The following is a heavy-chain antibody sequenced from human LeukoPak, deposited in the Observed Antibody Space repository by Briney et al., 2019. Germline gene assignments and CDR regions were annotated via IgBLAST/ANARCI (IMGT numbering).Heavy chain of an antibody. V-gene: IGHV3-48*01. Sequence: GGSLRLSCAASGFTFSSYRMNWVRQAPGKGLEWVSYISSSSSTIYYADSVKGRFTISRDNAKNSLYLQMNSLRAEDTAVYYCARVLEMATIFDSYWGQGTLVTVSS. J-gene: IGHJ4*02. CDR3: ARVLEMATIFDSY. D-gene: IGHD5-24*01. CDR1: GFTFSSYR. CDR2: ISSSSSTI.